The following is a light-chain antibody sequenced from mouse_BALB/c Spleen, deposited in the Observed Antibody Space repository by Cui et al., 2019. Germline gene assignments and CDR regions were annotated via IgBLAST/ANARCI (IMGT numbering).Light chain of an antibody. CDR1: QDINSY. CDR2: RAN. CDR3: LQYDEFPYT. Sequence: DIKMTQSPSSMYASLGERVTITCKASQDINSYLSWFQHKPGKSPKTLIYRANRLVDGVPSWFSGSGSGQDYSLTISSLEYEDMGIYYCLQYDEFPYTFGGGTKLEIK. J-gene: IGKJ2*01. V-gene: IGKV14-111*01.